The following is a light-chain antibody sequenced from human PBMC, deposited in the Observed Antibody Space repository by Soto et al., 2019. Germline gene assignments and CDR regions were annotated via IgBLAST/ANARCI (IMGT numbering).Light chain of an antibody. J-gene: IGKJ1*01. V-gene: IGKV3-15*01. CDR1: QNISRS. CDR3: QQYNNWHRGT. CDR2: GAS. Sequence: EIVMTQSPVTLSVSPGERATPSCGASQNISRSLAWYQQKPGHAPRLLXYGASTRATGIPARFSGSGSGTEFTLTISSLQYEDFAVYYCQQYNNWHRGTFGQGTKVDIK.